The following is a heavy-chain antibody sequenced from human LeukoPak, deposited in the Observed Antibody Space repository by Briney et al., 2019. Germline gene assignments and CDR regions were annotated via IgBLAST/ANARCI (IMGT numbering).Heavy chain of an antibody. D-gene: IGHD1-26*01. Sequence: PSETLSLTCTVSGDSISSYFWSWIRQPPGKGLEWIGYNSGSTNYNPSLKSRVTMSLDRSKNQFSLKLSSVTAADTAVYYCARGRGYGGNYLRSFDIWGQGTMVTVSS. CDR2: NSGST. V-gene: IGHV4-59*08. J-gene: IGHJ3*02. CDR1: GDSISSYF. CDR3: ARGRGYGGNYLRSFDI.